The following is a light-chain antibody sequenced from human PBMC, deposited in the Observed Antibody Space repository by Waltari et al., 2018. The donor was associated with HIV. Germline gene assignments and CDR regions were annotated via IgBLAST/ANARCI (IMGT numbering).Light chain of an antibody. CDR2: GAS. J-gene: IGKJ1*01. CDR1: HSINIS. V-gene: IGKV1-39*01. CDR3: QQTYMTPRT. Sequence: DIQMTQSPSSLSASVGDKITITCRASHSINISVNWYQHQSGTAPNLLIYGASTLQRGVPSRFSGSGSGRSFNFTIVNVQPEDVASYYCQQTYMTPRTFGQGTKVEVK.